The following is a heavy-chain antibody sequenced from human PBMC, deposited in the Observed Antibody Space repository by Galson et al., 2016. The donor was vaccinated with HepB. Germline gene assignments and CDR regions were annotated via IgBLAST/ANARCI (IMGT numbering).Heavy chain of an antibody. CDR3: AKDVTLGLGSGWYDAAFDI. Sequence: SLRLSCAASGFTVAANYMTWVRQAPGKGLEWVSLIFTGGSTYYAESVRGRFTISRDNSRNTVYLQMDALRAEDTAIYYCAKDVTLGLGSGWYDAAFDIWGDGTMVTVSS. CDR1: GFTVAANY. CDR2: IFTGGST. J-gene: IGHJ3*02. D-gene: IGHD6-19*01. V-gene: IGHV3-53*01.